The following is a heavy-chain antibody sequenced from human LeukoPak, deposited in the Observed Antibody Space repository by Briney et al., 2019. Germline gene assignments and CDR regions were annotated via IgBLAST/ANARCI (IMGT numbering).Heavy chain of an antibody. D-gene: IGHD6-13*01. J-gene: IGHJ4*02. Sequence: PGRCLRLSCAASGLTFSSYAMHWVRQAPGKGLELEAVISYDGSNKYYADSVKGQFSISRDNSKNTLYLQMNSLRPEDTAVYYRARDIAAAGPGGFDYWGQGTLVTVSS. CDR1: GLTFSSYA. V-gene: IGHV3-30*01. CDR2: ISYDGSNK. CDR3: ARDIAAAGPGGFDY.